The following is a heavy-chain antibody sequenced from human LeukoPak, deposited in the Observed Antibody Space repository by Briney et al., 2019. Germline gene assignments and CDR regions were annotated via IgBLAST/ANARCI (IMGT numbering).Heavy chain of an antibody. CDR2: VHSSGST. Sequence: PSETLSLTCTVPGGSISSFFWSWIRQPPGKGLEWIGYVHSSGSTKYNPSLRSRLIISVDMSKNRFSLNLRSVSVADTAVYYCARLVPGNYDILTGDPKVVFDFWGQGALVTVSS. D-gene: IGHD3-9*01. J-gene: IGHJ4*02. V-gene: IGHV4-59*01. CDR3: ARLVPGNYDILTGDPKVVFDF. CDR1: GGSISSFF.